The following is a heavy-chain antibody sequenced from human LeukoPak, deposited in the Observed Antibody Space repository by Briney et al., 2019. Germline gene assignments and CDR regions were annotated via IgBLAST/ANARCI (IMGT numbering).Heavy chain of an antibody. CDR1: GFDVSDNF. J-gene: IGHJ4*02. V-gene: IGHV3-53*01. Sequence: PGGSLRLSCVASGFDVSDNFMIWVRQAPGQGLEWISIIYASGGAYHAESVRGRFSALRDASKNTIFLQMNKLKAGDTAMYYCVRRHDYWGQGTLVTVSS. CDR3: VRRHDY. CDR2: IYASGGA.